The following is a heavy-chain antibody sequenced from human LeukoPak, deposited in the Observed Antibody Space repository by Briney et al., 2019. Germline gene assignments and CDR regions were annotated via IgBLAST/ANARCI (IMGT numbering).Heavy chain of an antibody. CDR2: IYYSGST. Sequence: SETLSLTCTVSGGSISSYYWSWPRQPPGKGLEWIGYIYYSGSTNYNPSLKSRVTISVDTSKNQFSLKLSSVTAADTAVYYCARGGSDDFWSGYIYYYYYYMDVWGKGTTVTVSS. CDR1: GGSISSYY. CDR3: ARGGSDDFWSGYIYYYYYYMDV. J-gene: IGHJ6*03. D-gene: IGHD3-3*01. V-gene: IGHV4-59*13.